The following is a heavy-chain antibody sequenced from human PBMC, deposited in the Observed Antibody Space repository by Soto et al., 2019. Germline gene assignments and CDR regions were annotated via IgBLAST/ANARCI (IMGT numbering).Heavy chain of an antibody. Sequence: EVQLVESGGALVQPGGTLRLSCAASGFTFGRHWMSWVRQAPGKGLEWVANIKQNGAETYYAHPVQGRFTISRDNSKDTLFLQMTGLRREDTAVYYCAKGAGDRLSLGMDVWGQGTTVTVSS. CDR1: GFTFGRHW. D-gene: IGHD1-26*01. J-gene: IGHJ6*02. V-gene: IGHV3-7*01. CDR2: IKQNGAET. CDR3: AKGAGDRLSLGMDV.